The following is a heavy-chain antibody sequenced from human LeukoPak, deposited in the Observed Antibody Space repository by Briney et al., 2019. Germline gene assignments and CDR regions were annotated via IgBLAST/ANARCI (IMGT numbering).Heavy chain of an antibody. CDR2: GFYSGST. Sequence: SETLSLTCTVSGGPVSSASHYWSWIRQPPGKGLEWIGFGFYSGSTYYNPSLKSRVSISVDTSKNQFSLKLSSVTAADTAIYYCASDRGYCGSDSRYHFDYWGQGTLVTVSS. CDR1: GGPVSSASHY. D-gene: IGHD2-15*01. V-gene: IGHV4-61*01. J-gene: IGHJ4*02. CDR3: ASDRGYCGSDSRYHFDY.